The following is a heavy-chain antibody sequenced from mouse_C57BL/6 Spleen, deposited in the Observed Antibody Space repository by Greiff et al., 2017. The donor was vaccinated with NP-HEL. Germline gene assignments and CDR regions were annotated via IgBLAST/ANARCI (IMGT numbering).Heavy chain of an antibody. CDR3: ARHAGYGNYDAMDY. Sequence: QVQLQQSGPGLVAPSQSLSITCTVSGFSLTSYGVHWVRQPPGKGLEWLVVIWSDGSTTYNSALKSRLSISKDNSKSQVFLKMNSLQTDDTAMYYCARHAGYGNYDAMDYWGQGTSVTVSS. CDR2: IWSDGST. D-gene: IGHD2-1*01. V-gene: IGHV2-6-1*01. CDR1: GFSLTSYG. J-gene: IGHJ4*01.